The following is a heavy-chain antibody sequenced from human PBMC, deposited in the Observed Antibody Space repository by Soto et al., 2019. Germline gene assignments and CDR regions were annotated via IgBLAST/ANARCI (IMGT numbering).Heavy chain of an antibody. J-gene: IGHJ4*02. V-gene: IGHV3-43D*04. CDR1: GFDFEDYA. D-gene: IGHD3-22*01. Sequence: LSCAAAGFDFEDYAMHWVRQVPGKGLEWVSLTNSDGTDSYYMDSVKGRFTISRDNAKSTLYLQMDRLRPEDTALYFCAKSLYYYDSSPLDHWGQGTLVTVSS. CDR3: AKSLYYYDSSPLDH. CDR2: TNSDGTDS.